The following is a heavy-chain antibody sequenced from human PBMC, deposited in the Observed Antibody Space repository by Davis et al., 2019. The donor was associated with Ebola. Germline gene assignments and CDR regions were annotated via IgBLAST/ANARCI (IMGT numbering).Heavy chain of an antibody. D-gene: IGHD6-19*01. V-gene: IGHV4-59*01. Sequence: GSLRLSCTVSGGSISSYYWSWIRQPPGKGLEWIGYIYYSGSTNYNPSLKSRVTISVDTSKNQFSLKLSSVTAADTAVYYCARRDGSSGWYNYYGIDVWGQGTTVTVSS. CDR2: IYYSGST. J-gene: IGHJ6*02. CDR1: GGSISSYY. CDR3: ARRDGSSGWYNYYGIDV.